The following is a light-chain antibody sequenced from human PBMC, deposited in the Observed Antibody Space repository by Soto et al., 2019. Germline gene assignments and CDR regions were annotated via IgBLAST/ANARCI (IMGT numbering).Light chain of an antibody. CDR2: DVS. V-gene: IGLV2-14*01. CDR1: SSDVGGYTY. J-gene: IGLJ1*01. CDR3: SSYTTSNTRQIV. Sequence: QSVLTQPASVSGSPGQAITISCTGTSSDVGGYTYVSWYQQHPGKAPKFIIYDVSNRPSGVSNRFSGSKSGNTASLTISWLQAEDEADYYCSSYTTSNTRQIVFGTGTKVTVL.